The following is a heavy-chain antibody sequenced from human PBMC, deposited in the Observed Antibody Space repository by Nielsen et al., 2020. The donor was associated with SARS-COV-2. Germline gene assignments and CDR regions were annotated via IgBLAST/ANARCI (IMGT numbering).Heavy chain of an antibody. J-gene: IGHJ6*02. V-gene: IGHV3-21*01. CDR1: GFTFSSYS. CDR2: ISSSSSYI. CDR3: ARDRGLPADYYYGMDV. D-gene: IGHD2-2*01. Sequence: GGSLRLSCAASGFTFSSYSMNWVRQAPGKGLEWVSSISSSSSYIYYADSVKGRFTISRDNAKNSLYLQMNSLRAEDTAVYYCARDRGLPADYYYGMDVWGQGTTVTVSS.